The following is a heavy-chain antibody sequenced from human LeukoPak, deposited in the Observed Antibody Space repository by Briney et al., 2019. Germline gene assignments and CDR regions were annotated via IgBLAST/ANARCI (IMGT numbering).Heavy chain of an antibody. V-gene: IGHV4-34*01. D-gene: IGHD3-16*01. CDR3: ARHLMITFGGALNYFDY. J-gene: IGHJ4*02. Sequence: PSETLSLTCAVYGGSFSGYYWSWIRQPPGKGLEWIGEINHSGSTNYNPSLKSRVTISVDTSKNQFSLKLSSVTAADTAVYYCARHLMITFGGALNYFDYWGQGTLVTVSS. CDR1: GGSFSGYY. CDR2: INHSGST.